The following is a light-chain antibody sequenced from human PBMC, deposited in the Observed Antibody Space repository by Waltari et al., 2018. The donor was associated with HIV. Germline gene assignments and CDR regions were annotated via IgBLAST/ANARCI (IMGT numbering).Light chain of an antibody. J-gene: IGKJ2*01. CDR1: QDISTY. CDR2: AAS. CDR3: QRLDGART. Sequence: DIQLTQSPSFLSAFVGDRVTITCRASQDISTYLAWYQQKPGKAPKLLIYAASTLQSDVPLRFSGSQSGTEFTLTITSLQPEDFATYYCQRLDGARTFARGTKLEIK. V-gene: IGKV1-9*01.